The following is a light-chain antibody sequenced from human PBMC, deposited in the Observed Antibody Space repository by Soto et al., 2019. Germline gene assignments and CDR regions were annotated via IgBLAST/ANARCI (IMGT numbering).Light chain of an antibody. J-gene: IGKJ1*01. CDR2: AES. V-gene: IGKV1-17*03. CDR3: LQHNSYPWT. CDR1: QDISHY. Sequence: DIQVTQSPSAMSASVGDRVTITCRASQDISHYLAWFQRKPGKVPKRLIFAESNLESGVPSRFRGSGSGTEFTLTITSLQPEDFATYYCLQHNSYPWTFXQGTKVDIK.